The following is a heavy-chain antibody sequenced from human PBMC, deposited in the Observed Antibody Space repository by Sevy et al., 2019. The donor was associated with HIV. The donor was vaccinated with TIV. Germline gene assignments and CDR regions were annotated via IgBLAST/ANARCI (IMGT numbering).Heavy chain of an antibody. CDR2: IYYSGST. CDR3: ARRSWTTSTPGYY. Sequence: SETLSLTCTVSGGSISSSSYYWGWIRQPPGKGLEWFGSIYYSGSTYYNPSLMSRVTISVDTSKNRFSLKLSSVTAADTAVYYCARRSWTTSTPGYYWGQGTLVTVSS. V-gene: IGHV4-39*01. CDR1: GGSISSSSYY. D-gene: IGHD1-1*01. J-gene: IGHJ4*02.